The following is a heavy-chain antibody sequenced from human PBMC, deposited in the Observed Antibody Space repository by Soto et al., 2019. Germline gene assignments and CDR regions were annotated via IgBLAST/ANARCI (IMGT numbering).Heavy chain of an antibody. CDR3: TRTITSFGVVTTDY. V-gene: IGHV3-73*01. CDR1: GFTFSGSA. CDR2: IRSKANSYAT. D-gene: IGHD3-3*01. Sequence: GESLKISCAASGFTFSGSAMHWVRQASGKGLEWVGRIRSKANSYATAYAASVKGRFTISRDDSKNTAYLQMNSLKTEDTAVYYCTRTITSFGVVTTDYWGQGTLVTVSS. J-gene: IGHJ4*02.